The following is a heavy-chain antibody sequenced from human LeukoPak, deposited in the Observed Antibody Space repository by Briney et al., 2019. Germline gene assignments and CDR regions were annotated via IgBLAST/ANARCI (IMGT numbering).Heavy chain of an antibody. CDR3: ARDPPVY. J-gene: IGHJ4*02. Sequence: SGTLSLTCAVSGGSISSDNWWGWVRQTPGKGLEWIGEIYHSGGTNYNPTLKSRVTISVEKTKNQFSLELISVTAADTAVYYCARDPPVYWGQGTLVTVSS. CDR2: IYHSGGT. V-gene: IGHV4-4*02. CDR1: GGSISSDNW.